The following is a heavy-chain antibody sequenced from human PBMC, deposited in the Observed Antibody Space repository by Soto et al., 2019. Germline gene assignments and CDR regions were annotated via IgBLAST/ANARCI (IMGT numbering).Heavy chain of an antibody. CDR3: AREGDYDILTGYSPFDP. CDR2: IYYSGST. D-gene: IGHD3-9*01. Sequence: QVQLQESGPGLVKPSQTLSLTCTVSGGSISSGDYYWSWIRQPPGKGLEWIGYIYYSGSTYYNPSLKSRVTISVDTSKNQFSLKLSSVTAADTAVYYCAREGDYDILTGYSPFDPWGQGTLVTVSS. J-gene: IGHJ5*02. CDR1: GGSISSGDYY. V-gene: IGHV4-30-4*01.